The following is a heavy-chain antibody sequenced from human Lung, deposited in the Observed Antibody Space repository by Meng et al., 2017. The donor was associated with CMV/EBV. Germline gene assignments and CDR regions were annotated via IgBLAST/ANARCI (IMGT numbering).Heavy chain of an antibody. CDR2: ISSSGTTI. J-gene: IGHJ4*02. V-gene: IGHV3-48*04. CDR3: ARGMSIAAPRFFVY. CDR1: GFTFNTYS. D-gene: IGHD6-6*01. Sequence: GGSXRLXXAASGFTFNTYSMTWVRQAPGKGLEWASYISSSGTTIHYADSVKGRFTISRDNGKNSLFLQMNSLRAEDTTLFYCARGMSIAAPRFFVYWGQGAXVTVSS.